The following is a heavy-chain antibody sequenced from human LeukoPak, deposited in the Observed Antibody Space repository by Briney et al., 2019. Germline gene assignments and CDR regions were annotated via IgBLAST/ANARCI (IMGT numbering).Heavy chain of an antibody. CDR2: ISSNGGST. Sequence: GGSLRLSCAASGFTFSRYAMHWVRQAPGKGLEYVSAISSNGGSTYYADSVKGRFTISRDNSKNTLYLQMSSLRAEDTAVYYCVKNLDSSGYHGDYWGQGTLVTVSS. D-gene: IGHD3-22*01. CDR1: GFTFSRYA. CDR3: VKNLDSSGYHGDY. V-gene: IGHV3-64D*09. J-gene: IGHJ4*02.